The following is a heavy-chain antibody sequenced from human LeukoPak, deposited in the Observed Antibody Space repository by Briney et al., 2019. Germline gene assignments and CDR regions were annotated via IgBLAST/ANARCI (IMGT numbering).Heavy chain of an antibody. V-gene: IGHV3-30-3*01. Sequence: GGSLRLSCAASGFTFSSYAMHWVRQAPGKGLEWVAVISYDGSNKYYADSVKGRFTISRDNSKNTLYLQMNSLRAEDTAVYYCARDLEYCSSTSCYNWFDPWGQGTLVTVSS. J-gene: IGHJ5*02. CDR2: ISYDGSNK. D-gene: IGHD2-2*01. CDR3: ARDLEYCSSTSCYNWFDP. CDR1: GFTFSSYA.